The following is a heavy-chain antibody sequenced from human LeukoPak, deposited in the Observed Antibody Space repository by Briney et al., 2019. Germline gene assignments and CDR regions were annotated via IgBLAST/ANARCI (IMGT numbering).Heavy chain of an antibody. CDR1: GGSISGGSYC. CDR3: ARVQNNYDYVWGSYRWGWFDP. D-gene: IGHD3-16*02. V-gene: IGHV4-61*09. Sequence: SETLSLTCTVSGGSISGGSYCWSWIRQPAGKGLEWIGHIHSSGNANYNPSLKRRVTISVDTSKNQFSLKLSSVTAADTAVYYCARVQNNYDYVWGSYRWGWFDPWGQGTLVTVSS. CDR2: IHSSGNA. J-gene: IGHJ5*02.